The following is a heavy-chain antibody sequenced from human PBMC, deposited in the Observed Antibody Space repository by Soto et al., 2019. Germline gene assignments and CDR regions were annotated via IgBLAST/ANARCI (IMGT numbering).Heavy chain of an antibody. V-gene: IGHV3-23*01. CDR1: GFTFSSYT. CDR3: AKGWGDY. J-gene: IGHJ4*02. CDR2: ISSSGGST. D-gene: IGHD7-27*01. Sequence: EVQLLESGGGLVQPGGSLRLSCAASGFTFSSYTMSWVRQGPGKGLEWVSGISSSGGSTVYADSVKGRFTISRDNFKNTLHQQMNSLRAVDSAVYYCAKGWGDYWGQGTPVTVSS.